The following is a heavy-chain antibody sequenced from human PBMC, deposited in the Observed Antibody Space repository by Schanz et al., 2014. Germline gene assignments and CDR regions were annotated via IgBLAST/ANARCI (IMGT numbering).Heavy chain of an antibody. D-gene: IGHD3-9*01. CDR1: GFNFNNYD. Sequence: QVQLVQSGAEAKKPGASVKVSCTASGFNFNNYDINWVRQATGKGLEWMGWMNPKTGTTDHAQKFQGSVSMTCDTSTSTAYLDLSRLRSEDTGVYYCAKSEYDILTDSYSRLDPWGQGTLVTVSS. V-gene: IGHV1-8*01. CDR3: AKSEYDILTDSYSRLDP. CDR2: MNPKTGTT. J-gene: IGHJ5*02.